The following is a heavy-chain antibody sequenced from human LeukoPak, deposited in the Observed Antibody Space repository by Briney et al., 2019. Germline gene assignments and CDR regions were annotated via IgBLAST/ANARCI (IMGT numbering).Heavy chain of an antibody. Sequence: SETLSLTCTVSGGSISSSSYYWGWIRQPPGKGLEWIGSIYYSGSTYYNPSLKSRVTISVDTSKNQFSLKLSSVTAADTAVYYCARDGIALEGLDYYYYMDVWGKGTTVTVSS. V-gene: IGHV4-39*07. J-gene: IGHJ6*03. CDR3: ARDGIALEGLDYYYYMDV. CDR1: GGSISSSSYY. D-gene: IGHD2/OR15-2a*01. CDR2: IYYSGST.